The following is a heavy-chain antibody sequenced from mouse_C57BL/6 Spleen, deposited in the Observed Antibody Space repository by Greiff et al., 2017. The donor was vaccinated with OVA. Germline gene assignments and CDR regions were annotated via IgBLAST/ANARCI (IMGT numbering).Heavy chain of an antibody. Sequence: EVQRVESGGGLVQPGESLKLSCESNEYEFPSHDMSWVRKTPEKRLELVAAINSDGGSTYYPDTMESRFIISRDNTTKTLYLQLSSLRSEDSALFYCTRANSDWYFDDWGTGTTVTVSS. V-gene: IGHV5-2*01. D-gene: IGHD4-1*01. CDR2: INSDGGST. J-gene: IGHJ1*03. CDR3: TRANSDWYFDD. CDR1: EYEFPSHD.